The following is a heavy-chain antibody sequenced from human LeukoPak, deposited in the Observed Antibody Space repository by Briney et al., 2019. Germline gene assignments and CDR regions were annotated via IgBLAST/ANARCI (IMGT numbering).Heavy chain of an antibody. J-gene: IGHJ5*02. CDR3: ARGSPPPNWFDP. Sequence: ASVKVSCKASGYTFTSYDINWVRQATGQGLEWMGWMNPNSGNTGYAQKFQGRVTMTRNTSISTAYMELSSLRSEDTAVYYCARGSPPPNWFDPWGQGTLVTVSS. CDR2: MNPNSGNT. V-gene: IGHV1-8*01. CDR1: GYTFTSYD.